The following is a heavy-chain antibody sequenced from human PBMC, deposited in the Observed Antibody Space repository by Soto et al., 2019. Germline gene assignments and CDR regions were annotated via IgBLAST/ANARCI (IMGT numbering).Heavy chain of an antibody. J-gene: IGHJ3*02. CDR1: GFTFSSYA. CDR3: AKAYSMTIFGVVIETPGDGFDI. V-gene: IGHV3-23*01. CDR2: IRGSGGST. D-gene: IGHD3-3*01. Sequence: EVQLLESGGGLVQPGGSLRLSCAASGFTFSSYAMSWVRQAPGKGLEWVSSIRGSGGSTNYADSVKGRFTISRDNSKNTLYLRVNRQRVEDTAVYYCAKAYSMTIFGVVIETPGDGFDIWGQGTMVTVSS.